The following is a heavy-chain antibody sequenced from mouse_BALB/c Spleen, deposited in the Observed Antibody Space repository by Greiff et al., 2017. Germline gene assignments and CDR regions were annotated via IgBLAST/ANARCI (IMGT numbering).Heavy chain of an antibody. Sequence: VQLQQSGPELVKPGASVKMSCKASGYTFTSYVMHWVKQKPGQGLEWIGYINPYNDGTKYNEKFKGKATLTSDKSSSTAYMERSSLTSEDSAVYYCARWGVVATRYFDVWGAGTTGTVSS. CDR1: GYTFTSYV. CDR2: INPYNDGT. D-gene: IGHD1-1*01. J-gene: IGHJ1*01. CDR3: ARWGVVATRYFDV. V-gene: IGHV1-14*01.